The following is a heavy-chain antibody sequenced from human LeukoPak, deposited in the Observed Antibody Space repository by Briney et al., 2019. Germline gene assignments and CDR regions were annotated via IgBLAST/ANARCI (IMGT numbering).Heavy chain of an antibody. CDR3: ASRGYSSGGFDY. J-gene: IGHJ4*02. D-gene: IGHD6-19*01. V-gene: IGHV1-8*01. CDR2: MNPNSGNT. Sequence: ASVKVSCKASGYTFTSYDINWVRQATGQGLEWMGWMNPNSGNTSYAQKFQGRVTMTRNTSISTAYMELSSLRSEDTAVYYCASRGYSSGGFDYWGQGTLVTVSS. CDR1: GYTFTSYD.